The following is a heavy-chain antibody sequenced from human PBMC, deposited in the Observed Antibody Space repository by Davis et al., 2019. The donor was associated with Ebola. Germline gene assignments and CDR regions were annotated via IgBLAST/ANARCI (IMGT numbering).Heavy chain of an antibody. CDR3: VKDRFTVVVVHGGFDY. Sequence: GESLKISCAASGFTFSSYGMHWVRQAPGKGLESVSRISTNGETTYYAESVKGRFTISRDNSKDTLYLHMRSLTTEDTAVYYCVKDRFTVVVVHGGFDYWGQGTLVTVSS. CDR1: GFTFSSYG. V-gene: IGHV3-64D*06. J-gene: IGHJ4*02. D-gene: IGHD2-15*01. CDR2: ISTNGETT.